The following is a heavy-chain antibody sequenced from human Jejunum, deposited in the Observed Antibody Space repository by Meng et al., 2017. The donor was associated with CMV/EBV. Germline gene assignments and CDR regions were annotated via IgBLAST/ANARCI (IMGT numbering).Heavy chain of an antibody. CDR1: GVTFGSYW. CDR2: IPSAGGST. J-gene: IGHJ1*01. D-gene: IGHD1-1*01. V-gene: IGHV3-74*01. Sequence: GVTFGSYWMHWGRQIPGKGLEWVSCIPSAGGSTRYGDSVKGRFTISRDNGKNTVFLQMNSLRDEDTGIYYCAAAPSGLGFTGDTGWGQGTLVTVSS. CDR3: AAAPSGLGFTGDTG.